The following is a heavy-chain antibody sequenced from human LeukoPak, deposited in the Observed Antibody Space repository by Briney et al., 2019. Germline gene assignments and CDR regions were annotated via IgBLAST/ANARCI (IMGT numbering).Heavy chain of an antibody. J-gene: IGHJ6*03. CDR2: IRSKAYGGTT. CDR1: GFTFGDYA. V-gene: IGHV3-49*04. Sequence: GGSLRLSCTASGFTFGDYAMSWVRQAPGKGLEWVGFIRSKAYGGTTEYAASVKGRFTISRDDSKSIAHLQMNSLKTEDTAVYYCTRVFPRGLYYYYYMDVWVKGTTVTVSS. CDR3: TRVFPRGLYYYYYMDV.